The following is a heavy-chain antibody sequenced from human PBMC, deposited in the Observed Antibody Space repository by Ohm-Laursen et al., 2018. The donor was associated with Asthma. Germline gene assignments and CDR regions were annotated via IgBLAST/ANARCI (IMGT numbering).Heavy chain of an antibody. D-gene: IGHD4-17*01. V-gene: IGHV1-18*01. J-gene: IGHJ4*02. CDR3: TRDIGYGDDTFDY. Sequence: SVKVSCKASGYTFTSYGIAWVRQAPGQGLEWMGWISVYNGDTNYAQRLQGRITLTTDTFTSTAYMELRSLRSDDTAVYYCTRDIGYGDDTFDYWGQGTLVTVSS. CDR2: ISVYNGDT. CDR1: GYTFTSYG.